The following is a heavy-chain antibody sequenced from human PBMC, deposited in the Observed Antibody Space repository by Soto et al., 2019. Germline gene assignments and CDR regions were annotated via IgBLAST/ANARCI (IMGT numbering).Heavy chain of an antibody. J-gene: IGHJ6*02. Sequence: EVQILESGGGMVQPGRSLRLSCAGSGFMFSSFAMTWVRQAPGKGLEWVSTNRSNGEHTYYADSVKGRFTVSRDNSKNTMFSEMSSLRTDDSAIYYCEKDSKSVSVSAARVYGMYVWGQGTTVTVSS. D-gene: IGHD2-2*01. CDR3: EKDSKSVSVSAARVYGMYV. V-gene: IGHV3-23*01. CDR1: GFMFSSFA. CDR2: NRSNGEHT.